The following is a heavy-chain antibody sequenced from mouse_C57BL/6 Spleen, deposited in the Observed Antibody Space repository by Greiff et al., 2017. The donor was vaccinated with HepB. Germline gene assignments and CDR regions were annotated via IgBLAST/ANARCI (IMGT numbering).Heavy chain of an antibody. V-gene: IGHV1-42*01. D-gene: IGHD1-3*01. J-gene: IGHJ2*01. CDR1: GYSFTGYY. Sequence: VQLQQSGPELVKPGASVKISCKASGYSFTGYYMNWVKQSPEKSLEWIGEINPSTGGTTYNQKFKAKATLTVDKSSSTAYMQLKSLTSEDSAVYYCARKGGKGGYYFDYWGQGTTLTVSS. CDR2: INPSTGGT. CDR3: ARKGGKGGYYFDY.